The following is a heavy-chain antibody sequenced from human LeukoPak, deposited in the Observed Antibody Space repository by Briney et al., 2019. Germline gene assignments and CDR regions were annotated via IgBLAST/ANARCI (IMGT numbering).Heavy chain of an antibody. CDR2: IYHSGST. D-gene: IGHD2-2*01. CDR3: ARYIVVVPAANDAFDI. Sequence: SQTLSLTCAVSGGSISSGGYSWSWIRQPPGKGLEWIGYIYHSGSTYYNPSLKSRVTISVDRSKNQFSLKLSSVTAADTAVYYCARYIVVVPAANDAFDIWGQGTMVTVSS. CDR1: GGSISSGGYS. J-gene: IGHJ3*02. V-gene: IGHV4-30-2*01.